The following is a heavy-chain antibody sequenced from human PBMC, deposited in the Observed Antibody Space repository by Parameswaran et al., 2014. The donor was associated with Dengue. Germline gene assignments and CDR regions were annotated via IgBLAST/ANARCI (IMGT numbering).Heavy chain of an antibody. V-gene: IGHV4-39*07. D-gene: IGHD3-22*01. J-gene: IGHJ4*02. Sequence: WIRQPPGKGLEWIGSIYYSGSTYYNPSLKSRVTISVDTSKNQFSLKLSSVTAADTAVYYCASGVGGSSGYYHRLDYWGQGTLVTVSS. CDR2: IYYSGST. CDR3: ASGVGGSSGYYHRLDY.